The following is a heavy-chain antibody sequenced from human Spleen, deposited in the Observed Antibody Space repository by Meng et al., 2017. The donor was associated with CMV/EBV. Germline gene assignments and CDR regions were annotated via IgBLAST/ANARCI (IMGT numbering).Heavy chain of an antibody. CDR3: AREVYYDSSGYRSPRGNWFDP. CDR2: ISWNSGTI. CDR1: GFSFDDYA. J-gene: IGHJ5*02. D-gene: IGHD3-22*01. Sequence: GGSLRLSCAASGFSFDDYAMHWVRQAPGKGLEWVSGISWNSGTIAYAGSVKGRFTLSRDNAKNSLYLQMNSLRAEDTALYYCAREVYYDSSGYRSPRGNWFDPWGQGTLVTVSS. V-gene: IGHV3-9*01.